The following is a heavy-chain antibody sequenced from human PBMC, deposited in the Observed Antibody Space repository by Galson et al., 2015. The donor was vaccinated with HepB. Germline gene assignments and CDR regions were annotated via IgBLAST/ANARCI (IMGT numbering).Heavy chain of an antibody. J-gene: IGHJ4*02. D-gene: IGHD6-13*01. CDR1: GFSLSTSGVG. V-gene: IGHV2-5*02. Sequence: PALVKPTQTLTLTCTFSGFSLSTSGVGVGWIRQPPGKALEWLALIYWDDDKRYSPSLKSRLTITKDTSKNQVVLTMTNMDPVDTATYYCAHRQEDALIAAAPVHFDYWGQGTLVTVSS. CDR3: AHRQEDALIAAAPVHFDY. CDR2: IYWDDDK.